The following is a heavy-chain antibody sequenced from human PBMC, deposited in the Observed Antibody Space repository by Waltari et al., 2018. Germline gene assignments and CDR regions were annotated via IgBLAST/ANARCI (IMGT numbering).Heavy chain of an antibody. V-gene: IGHV4-38-2*01. Sequence: QVQLQESGPGLVKPSETLSLTCAVSGYSISSGYYWGWIRQPPGKGLEWIGSIYHSGSTYYHPSLKSRVTISVDTSKNQFSLKLSSVTAADTAVYYCARAGYGSGSYYNNGHFDYWGQGTLVTVSS. CDR3: ARAGYGSGSYYNNGHFDY. CDR2: IYHSGST. CDR1: GYSISSGYY. J-gene: IGHJ4*02. D-gene: IGHD3-10*01.